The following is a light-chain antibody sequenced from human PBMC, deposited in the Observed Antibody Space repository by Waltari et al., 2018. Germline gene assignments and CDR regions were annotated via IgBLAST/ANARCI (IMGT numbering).Light chain of an antibody. J-gene: IGLJ2*01. CDR1: SSNIGAGYA. CDR3: QSYDPSRSEVV. CDR2: GRN. V-gene: IGLV1-40*01. Sequence: QSGLTQPPSVSGAPGQTISISCTGSSSNIGAGYAIFWYQQFPGAAPNLLLYGRNNRPSGVPGRFSGSQSGTSASLAITGLQAEDEADYYCQSYDPSRSEVVFGGGTKLTVL.